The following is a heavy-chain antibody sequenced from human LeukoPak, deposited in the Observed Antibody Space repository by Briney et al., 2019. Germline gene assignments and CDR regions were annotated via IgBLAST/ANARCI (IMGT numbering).Heavy chain of an antibody. V-gene: IGHV4-59*01. Sequence: PSETLSLTCTVSGGSISSYYWIWIRQPPGKGLEWIGYIYYSGSTNYNPSLKSRVTISVDTSKNQFSLKLSSVTAADTAVYYCARSRSGSYYNDYWGQGTLVTVSS. CDR1: GGSISSYY. J-gene: IGHJ4*02. CDR3: ARSRSGSYYNDY. CDR2: IYYSGST. D-gene: IGHD3-10*01.